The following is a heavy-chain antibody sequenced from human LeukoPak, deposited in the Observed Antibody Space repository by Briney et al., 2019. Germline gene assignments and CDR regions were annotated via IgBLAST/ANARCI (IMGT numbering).Heavy chain of an antibody. V-gene: IGHV4-30-4*01. CDR2: IYYSGST. J-gene: IGHJ4*02. Sequence: PSQTLSLTCTVSGGSISSGDYYWSWIRQPPGKGLEWIGYIYYSGSTYYNPSLKSRVTISVDTSKNQFSLKLSSVTAADTAVYYCARVGTYGDQSFDYWGQGTLVTVSS. CDR1: GGSISSGDYY. CDR3: ARVGTYGDQSFDY. D-gene: IGHD4-17*01.